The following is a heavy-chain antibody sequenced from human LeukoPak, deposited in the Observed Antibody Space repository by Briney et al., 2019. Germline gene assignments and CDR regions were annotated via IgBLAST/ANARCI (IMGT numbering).Heavy chain of an antibody. CDR3: AKGSYESPYGDFPDDY. CDR1: GFTFDDYT. D-gene: IGHD4-17*01. V-gene: IGHV3-43*01. J-gene: IGHJ4*02. Sequence: PGGSLRLSCAASGFTFDDYTMHWVRQAPGKGLEWVSLISWDGGSTYYADSVKGRFTISRDNSKNSLYLQMNSLRTEDTALYYCAKGSYESPYGDFPDDYWGQGTLVTVSS. CDR2: ISWDGGST.